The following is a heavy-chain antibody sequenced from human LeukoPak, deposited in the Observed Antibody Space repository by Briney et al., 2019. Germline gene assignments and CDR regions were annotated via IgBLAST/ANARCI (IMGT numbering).Heavy chain of an antibody. D-gene: IGHD3-9*01. Sequence: GGSLRLSCAASGFTFSSYAMSWVRQAPGKGREWVSAISGSGGSTYYADSVKGRFTISRDNSKNPLYLQMNSLRAEDTAVYYCAKDRYDILTGYFDYWGQGTLVTVSS. V-gene: IGHV3-23*01. CDR3: AKDRYDILTGYFDY. CDR1: GFTFSSYA. J-gene: IGHJ4*02. CDR2: ISGSGGST.